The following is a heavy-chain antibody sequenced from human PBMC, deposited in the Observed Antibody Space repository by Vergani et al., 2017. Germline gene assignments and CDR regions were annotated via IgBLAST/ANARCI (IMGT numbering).Heavy chain of an antibody. CDR3: ARKGYDFWSGYYTPVLDY. V-gene: IGHV3-7*01. D-gene: IGHD3-3*01. Sequence: VQLVESGGGVVQPGRSLRLSCAASGFTFSSYAMHWVRQAPGKGLEWVANIKQDGSEKYYVASVKGRFTISRDNAKNSLYLQMNSLRDEDTAVYYCARKGYDFWSGYYTPVLDYWGQGTLVTVSS. CDR2: IKQDGSEK. CDR1: GFTFSSYA. J-gene: IGHJ4*02.